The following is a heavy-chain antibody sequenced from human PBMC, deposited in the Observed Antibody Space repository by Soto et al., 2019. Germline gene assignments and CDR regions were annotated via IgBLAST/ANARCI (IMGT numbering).Heavy chain of an antibody. CDR1: GFILNDYQ. V-gene: IGHV3-11*01. CDR3: ARSGATTSAFNS. D-gene: IGHD1-26*01. CDR2: IRGRYNTT. Sequence: QGHIEESGGDLVKPGGSLRLSCTASGFILNDYQMTWIRQPPGRGLDWVSSIRGRYNTTYYADSVKGRFIISRDNTKNAVFLQMSGLRAEDTAVYFCARSGATTSAFNSWGRGTLVTVSS. J-gene: IGHJ4*02.